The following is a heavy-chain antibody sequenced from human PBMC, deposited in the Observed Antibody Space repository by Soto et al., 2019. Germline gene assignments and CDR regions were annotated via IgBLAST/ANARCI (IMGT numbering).Heavy chain of an antibody. D-gene: IGHD5-12*01. CDR1: GFTFSSYA. V-gene: IGHV3-23*01. CDR3: AKEIIVATIYPGLFDY. J-gene: IGHJ4*02. Sequence: GGSLRLSCAASGFTFSSYAMSWVRQAPGKGLEWVSAISGSGGSTYYADSVKGRFTISRDNSKNTLYLQMNSLRAEDTAVYYCAKEIIVATIYPGLFDYWGQGTLVTVSS. CDR2: ISGSGGST.